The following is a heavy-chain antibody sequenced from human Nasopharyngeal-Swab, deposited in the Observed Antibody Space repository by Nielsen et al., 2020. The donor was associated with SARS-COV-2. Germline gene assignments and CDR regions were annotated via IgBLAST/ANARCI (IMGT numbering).Heavy chain of an antibody. CDR2: IGSSSSYI. CDR3: ARDTSDSSGWDWFDP. J-gene: IGHJ5*02. D-gene: IGHD6-19*01. V-gene: IGHV3-21*01. Sequence: GESLKISCAASGFTVSSNYMSWVRQAPGKGLEWVSSIGSSSSYIYYADSVKGRFTISRDNAKKSLYLQMNSLRAEDTAVYYCARDTSDSSGWDWFDPWGQGTLVTVSS. CDR1: GFTVSSNY.